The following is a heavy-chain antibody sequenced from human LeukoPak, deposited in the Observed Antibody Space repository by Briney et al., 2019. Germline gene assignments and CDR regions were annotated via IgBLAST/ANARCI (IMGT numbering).Heavy chain of an antibody. CDR1: GYTFTSYG. V-gene: IGHV1-18*01. CDR3: AKNYYYDNTGYWGAFDI. D-gene: IGHD3-22*01. J-gene: IGHJ3*02. Sequence: ASVTVSCKASGYTFTSYGIGWVRQAPGQGLEWMGWISTYNGKRNCAQKFQDRVTMTTDTSTSTAYMELRSLRSEDTAIYHCAKNYYYDNTGYWGAFDIWGQGTMVTVSS. CDR2: ISTYNGKR.